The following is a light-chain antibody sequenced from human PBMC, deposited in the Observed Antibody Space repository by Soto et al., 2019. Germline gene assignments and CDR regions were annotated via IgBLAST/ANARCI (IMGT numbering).Light chain of an antibody. CDR2: DAS. J-gene: IGKJ4*01. Sequence: DIPLTQSPPSQSASVGDRVTITCQASQDINNYLNWYQQKTGKAPELLIYDASTLETGVPSRFSGSGSGTDFTFAISSLQPEDFATYYCQQYDNLPLTFGGGTNVEI. CDR3: QQYDNLPLT. V-gene: IGKV1-33*01. CDR1: QDINNY.